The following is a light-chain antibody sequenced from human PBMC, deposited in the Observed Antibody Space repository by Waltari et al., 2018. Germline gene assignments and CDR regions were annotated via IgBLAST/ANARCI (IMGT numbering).Light chain of an antibody. CDR1: QLISSY. Sequence: DIQLTQSPPFLSASVGDTVTITCRASQLISSYLDWYQHNPGRAPKLLLHAASTLQPGVPSRFSGSVSGTDFTLTINNLQPEDFATYYCQQQRTFGQGTKVEI. J-gene: IGKJ1*01. CDR3: QQQRT. CDR2: AAS. V-gene: IGKV1-9*01.